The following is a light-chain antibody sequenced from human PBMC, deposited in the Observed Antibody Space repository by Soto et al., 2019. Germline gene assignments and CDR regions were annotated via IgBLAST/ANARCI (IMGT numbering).Light chain of an antibody. CDR3: QQYNSYWS. V-gene: IGKV1-5*01. CDR1: QSISSW. CDR2: DAS. Sequence: DIQMTQSPSFVSASVGYRVTITCRASQSISSWLAWYQQKPGKAPKLLIYDASSLESGVPSRFSGSGSGTEFTLTISSLQPDDFATYYCQQYNSYWSFGQGTKVDIK. J-gene: IGKJ1*01.